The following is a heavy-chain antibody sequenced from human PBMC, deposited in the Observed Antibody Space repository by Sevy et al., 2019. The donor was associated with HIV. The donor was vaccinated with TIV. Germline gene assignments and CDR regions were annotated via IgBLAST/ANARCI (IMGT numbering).Heavy chain of an antibody. CDR1: GFTFSSYG. D-gene: IGHD2-15*01. J-gene: IGHJ3*01. CDR3: AKGSRATGSAFDV. CDR2: VSYDGSHK. Sequence: GGSLRLSCAASGFTFSSYGMHWVRQAPGKGLEWVAVVSYDGSHKYYGDSVKGRFTISRDNSKNMVSLQMNSLRGEDTAVYYCAKGSRATGSAFDVWGQGTVVTVSS. V-gene: IGHV3-30*18.